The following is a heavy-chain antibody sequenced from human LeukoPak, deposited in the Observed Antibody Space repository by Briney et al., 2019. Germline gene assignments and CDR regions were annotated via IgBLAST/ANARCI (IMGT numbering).Heavy chain of an antibody. V-gene: IGHV3-11*04. D-gene: IGHD3-3*01. CDR2: ISSSGSTI. CDR3: ARGSIGVVTSAFDI. CDR1: GFTFSDYY. J-gene: IGHJ3*02. Sequence: GGSLRLSCAASGFTFSDYYMSWIRQAPGKGLEWVSYISSSGSTIYYADSVKGRFTISRDNAKNSLYLQMNSLRDEDTAVYYCARGSIGVVTSAFDIWGQGTMVTVSS.